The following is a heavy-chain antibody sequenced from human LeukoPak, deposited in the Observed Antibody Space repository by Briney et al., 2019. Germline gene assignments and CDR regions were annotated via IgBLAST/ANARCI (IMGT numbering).Heavy chain of an antibody. CDR2: ISYDGSNK. D-gene: IGHD3-22*01. V-gene: IGHV3-30-3*01. Sequence: GGSLRLSCAASGFTFSSYAMHWVRQAPGKGLEWVAVISYDGSNKYYADSVKGRFTISRDNSKNMLYLQMNSLRAEDTAVYYCAREAVHYYDSSGYLTPWGAFDIWGQGTMVTVSS. CDR3: AREAVHYYDSSGYLTPWGAFDI. J-gene: IGHJ3*02. CDR1: GFTFSSYA.